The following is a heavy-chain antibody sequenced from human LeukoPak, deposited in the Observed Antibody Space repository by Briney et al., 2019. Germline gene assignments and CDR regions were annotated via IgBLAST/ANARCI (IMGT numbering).Heavy chain of an antibody. CDR3: ARETSTGKYPQNVPDY. CDR2: INSDGSSV. D-gene: IGHD2-8*02. V-gene: IGHV3-74*01. J-gene: IGHJ4*02. CDR1: GFTFSSYW. Sequence: GGSLRLSCAASGFTFSSYWMHWVRQAPGKGLVWVSRINSDGSSVAYADSVQGRFTISRDNAKYTLYLQVSSLSVEDTAVYYCARETSTGKYPQNVPDYWGQGTLVTVSS.